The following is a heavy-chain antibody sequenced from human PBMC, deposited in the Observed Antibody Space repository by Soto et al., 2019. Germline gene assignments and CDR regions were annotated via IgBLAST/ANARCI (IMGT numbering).Heavy chain of an antibody. CDR1: GDSISRYY. Sequence: PSETLSLTCTVSGDSISRYYWSWIRQPPGKGLEWIGHVHNSGNTNYSPSLKSRVTISLDTSKNQFSLKLSSVSAADTARYYCERDQSFIPRSFTWSAPWGQGPLVPVSS. CDR2: VHNSGNT. V-gene: IGHV4-59*01. CDR3: ERDQSFIPRSFTWSAP. J-gene: IGHJ5*02. D-gene: IGHD2-21*01.